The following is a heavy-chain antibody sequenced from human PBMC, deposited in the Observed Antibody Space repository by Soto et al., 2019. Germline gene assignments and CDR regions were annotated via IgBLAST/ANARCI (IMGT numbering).Heavy chain of an antibody. CDR3: ARARNMDV. V-gene: IGHV1-8*01. CDR1: GYTFTIHD. J-gene: IGHJ6*03. Sequence: QVRLVQSGAEVKKPGASVKVSCEAAGYTFTIHDINWVRQAAGQGLEWMGWMHPRSGNSGFAQKFQGRVTMTRDTSKSTAYMELDSLRSEDTAVYYCARARNMDVWGNGTTVTVSS. CDR2: MHPRSGNS.